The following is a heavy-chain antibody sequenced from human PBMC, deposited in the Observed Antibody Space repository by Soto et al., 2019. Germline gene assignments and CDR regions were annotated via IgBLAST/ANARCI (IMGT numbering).Heavy chain of an antibody. J-gene: IGHJ4*02. D-gene: IGHD3-22*01. CDR3: AKDHPVIEVVKVFDF. V-gene: IGHV3-23*01. Sequence: EVQLLESGGDLVQPGGSLRLSCAASGFPFSSYAMSWVRQAPGKGLEWVSGISNSGGRTKYADPVKGRFTISRDNPKNTLYLQMNSLRAEDTAVYYCAKDHPVIEVVKVFDFWGQGVLVTVSS. CDR1: GFPFSSYA. CDR2: ISNSGGRT.